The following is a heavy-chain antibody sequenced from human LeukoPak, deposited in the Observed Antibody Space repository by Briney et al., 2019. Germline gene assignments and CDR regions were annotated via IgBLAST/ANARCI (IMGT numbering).Heavy chain of an antibody. J-gene: IGHJ6*03. D-gene: IGHD2-15*01. CDR3: AKDEGKWWSGTYYCYMDV. Sequence: PGGSLRLSCAASGFTFSSYAMSWVRQAPGKGLEWVSAISGSGGSTYYADSVKGRFTISRDNSKNTLYLQMNSLRAEDTAVYYCAKDEGKWWSGTYYCYMDVWGKGTTVTVSS. V-gene: IGHV3-23*01. CDR1: GFTFSSYA. CDR2: ISGSGGST.